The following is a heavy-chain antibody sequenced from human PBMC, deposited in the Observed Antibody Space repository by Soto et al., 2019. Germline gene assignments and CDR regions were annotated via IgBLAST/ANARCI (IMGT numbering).Heavy chain of an antibody. D-gene: IGHD6-19*01. Sequence: GGSLTLSCAASGFTVSSNYMSWVRQAPGKGLEWVSVIYSGGSTYYADSVKGRFTISRDNSKNTLYLQMNSLRAEDTAVYYCARDRIAVARNTEYFQHWGQGTLVTVFS. J-gene: IGHJ1*01. CDR2: IYSGGST. CDR3: ARDRIAVARNTEYFQH. CDR1: GFTVSSNY. V-gene: IGHV3-66*01.